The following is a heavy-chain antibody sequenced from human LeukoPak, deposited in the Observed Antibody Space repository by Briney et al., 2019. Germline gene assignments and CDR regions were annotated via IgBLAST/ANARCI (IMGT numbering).Heavy chain of an antibody. Sequence: GGSLRLSCAASGVTLRIYTLNWVRQARGKGLEWVATIRPDASTYYTDFLKGRFTISRDIAQTSLYLQVDSLRVEDTGVYFCARDKPGIAAPDVWGEGTTVSVSS. V-gene: IGHV3-69-1*01. J-gene: IGHJ6*04. CDR1: GVTLRIYT. CDR2: IRPDAST. D-gene: IGHD6-13*01. CDR3: ARDKPGIAAPDV.